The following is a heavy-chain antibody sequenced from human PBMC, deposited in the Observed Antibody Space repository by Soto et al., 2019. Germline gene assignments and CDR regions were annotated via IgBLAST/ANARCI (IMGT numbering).Heavy chain of an antibody. CDR2: INHSGST. CDR3: ARLSRVRQDYYYYYYMDV. Sequence: ASETLSLTCAVYGGSFSGYYWGWIRQPPGKGLEWIGEINHSGSTNYNPSLKSRVTISVDTSKNQFSLKLSSVTAADTAVYYCARLSRVRQDYYYYYYMDVWGKGTTVTVSS. CDR1: GGSFSGYY. J-gene: IGHJ6*03. V-gene: IGHV4-34*01. D-gene: IGHD2-2*01.